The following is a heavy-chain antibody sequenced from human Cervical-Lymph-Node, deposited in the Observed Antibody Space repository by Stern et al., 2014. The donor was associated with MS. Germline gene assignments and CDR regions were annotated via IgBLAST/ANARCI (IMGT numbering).Heavy chain of an antibody. CDR1: GGSISSYY. Sequence: VQLEESGPGLVKPSETLSLTCTVSGGSISSYYWSWIRQPPGKGLEWIGYIYYSGSTNYNPSLKSRVTISVDTSKNQFSLKLSSVTAADTAVYYCARASSGYYYVLDYWGPGTLVTVSS. V-gene: IGHV4-59*01. D-gene: IGHD3-22*01. CDR2: IYYSGST. CDR3: ARASSGYYYVLDY. J-gene: IGHJ4*02.